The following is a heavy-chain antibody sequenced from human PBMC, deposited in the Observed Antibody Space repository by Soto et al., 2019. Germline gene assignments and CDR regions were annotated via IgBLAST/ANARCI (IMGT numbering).Heavy chain of an antibody. D-gene: IGHD3-10*01. CDR3: ARGRRPRRSSSGSMDV. Sequence: SVKVSCKASGGTFSSYAISWVRQAPGQGLEWMGGIIPIFGTANYAQKFQGRVTITAYESTSTAYMELSSLRSEDTAVYYCARGRRPRRSSSGSMDVWGQGTTVTVSS. J-gene: IGHJ6*02. V-gene: IGHV1-69*13. CDR2: IIPIFGTA. CDR1: GGTFSSYA.